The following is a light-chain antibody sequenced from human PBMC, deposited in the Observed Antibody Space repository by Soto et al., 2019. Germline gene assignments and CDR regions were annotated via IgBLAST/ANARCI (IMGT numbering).Light chain of an antibody. CDR3: QEHHISPFT. CDR1: QSVSSGF. CDR2: GAS. V-gene: IGKV3-20*01. J-gene: IGKJ5*01. Sequence: EIVLTQPPVTLSLSPGETATLSCRTSQSVSSGFLAWYQKKPGQAPRLLIYGASDTATGIPHSFSGSGSGTDFTLTISRLEPADFPVYYCQEHHISPFTFGQGTRLEIK.